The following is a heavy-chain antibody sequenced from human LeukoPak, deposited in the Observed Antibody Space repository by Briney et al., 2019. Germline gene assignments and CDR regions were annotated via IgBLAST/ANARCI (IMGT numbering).Heavy chain of an antibody. Sequence: GGSLRLPRAPSGFTFRSFSMNWVRKPPGKGLGWVSSISSSSSYIYYADSVKGRFTISRDNAKNSLYLQMNSLRAEDTAVYYCAREVAYCGGDCPTDAFDIWGQGTMVTVSS. CDR2: ISSSSSYI. V-gene: IGHV3-21*01. D-gene: IGHD2-21*02. J-gene: IGHJ3*02. CDR1: GFTFRSFS. CDR3: AREVAYCGGDCPTDAFDI.